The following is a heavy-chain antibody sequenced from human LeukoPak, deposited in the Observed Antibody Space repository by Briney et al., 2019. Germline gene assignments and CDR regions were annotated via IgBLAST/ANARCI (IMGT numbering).Heavy chain of an antibody. CDR3: AKSYTSGWDAFDI. CDR1: GLTFSNYFSNYG. CDR2: IRHDGSNK. D-gene: IGHD6-19*01. J-gene: IGHJ3*02. V-gene: IGHV3-30*02. Sequence: GGSLRLSCVASGLTFSNYFSNYGMQWVRQAPGKGLEWVAFIRHDGSNKYYADSVKGRFTISRDNSKNTVYLQMNSLRLEDTAVYYCAKSYTSGWDAFDIWGQGTMVTVSS.